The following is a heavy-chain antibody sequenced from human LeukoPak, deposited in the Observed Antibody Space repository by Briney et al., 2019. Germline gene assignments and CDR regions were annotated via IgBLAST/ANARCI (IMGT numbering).Heavy chain of an antibody. V-gene: IGHV3-23*01. CDR1: GSTFSSYA. D-gene: IGHD6-13*01. J-gene: IGHJ4*02. CDR2: ISGSGGST. CDR3: AKVGIAAGSGGPYYFDY. Sequence: PGGSLRLSCAASGSTFSSYAMSWVRQAPGKGLEWVSAISGSGGSTYYADSVKGRFTISRDNSKNTLYLQMNSLRAEDTAVYYCAKVGIAAGSGGPYYFDYWGQGTLVTVSS.